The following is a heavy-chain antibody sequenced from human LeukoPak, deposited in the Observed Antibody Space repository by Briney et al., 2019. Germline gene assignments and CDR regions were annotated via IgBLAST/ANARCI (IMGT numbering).Heavy chain of an antibody. Sequence: NPSETLSLTCTVSGGSISSYYWSWIRQPPGKGLEWIGYIYYSGSTNYNPSLKSRVTISVDTSKNQFSLKLSSVTAADTAVYYCARGLPNDDAFDIWGQGTMLTVSS. J-gene: IGHJ3*02. CDR2: IYYSGST. V-gene: IGHV4-59*01. D-gene: IGHD2-2*01. CDR1: GGSISSYY. CDR3: ARGLPNDDAFDI.